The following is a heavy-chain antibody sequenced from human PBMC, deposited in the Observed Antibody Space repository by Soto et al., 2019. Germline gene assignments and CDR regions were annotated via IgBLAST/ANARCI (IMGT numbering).Heavy chain of an antibody. CDR1: GGSISSYY. J-gene: IGHJ1*01. CDR2: IYTSGST. Sequence: PSETLSLTCTVSGGSISSYYWSWIRQPAGKGLEWIGRIYTSGSTNYNPSLKSRVTMSVDTSKNTLYLQMSSLKTEDTAVYYCVKDPGAVTGDEYFQHWGLGTLVTVSS. D-gene: IGHD6-19*01. V-gene: IGHV4-4*07. CDR3: VKDPGAVTGDEYFQH.